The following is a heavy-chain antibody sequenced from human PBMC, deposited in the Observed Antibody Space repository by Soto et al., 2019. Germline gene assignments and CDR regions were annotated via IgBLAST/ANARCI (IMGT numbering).Heavy chain of an antibody. CDR1: GFTFSSYG. Sequence: QVQLVESGGGVVQPGRSLRLSCAASGFTFSSYGMHWVRQAPGKGLEWVAVISYDGSNKYYADSVKGRFTISRDNSKNTLYLQMNSLREEDAAVYYCAKDRSADSSSWLRYYYDGMDVWGQGTTVTGSS. D-gene: IGHD6-13*01. V-gene: IGHV3-30*18. CDR2: ISYDGSNK. CDR3: AKDRSADSSSWLRYYYDGMDV. J-gene: IGHJ6*02.